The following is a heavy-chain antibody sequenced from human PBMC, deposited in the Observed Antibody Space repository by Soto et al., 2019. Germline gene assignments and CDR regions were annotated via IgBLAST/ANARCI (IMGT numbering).Heavy chain of an antibody. J-gene: IGHJ4*02. CDR3: ARKNEGELHFDY. V-gene: IGHV4-28*01. CDR1: GHSISSSNW. D-gene: IGHD1-26*01. Sequence: VQLQQTGPGLVTPSDTLSLPCAVSGHSISSSNWWGWIRQPPGKGLEWIGYIYYSGSTYYNPSLTSRVTMSVDTSKNPFSLKLSSVTAVDTAVYYCARKNEGELHFDYWGQGTLVTVSS. CDR2: IYYSGST.